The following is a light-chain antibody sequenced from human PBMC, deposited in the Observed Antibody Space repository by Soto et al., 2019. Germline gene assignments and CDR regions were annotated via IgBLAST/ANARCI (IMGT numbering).Light chain of an antibody. V-gene: IGKV3-15*01. J-gene: IGKJ1*01. CDR1: QSITSN. Sequence: EIVMTQSPATLSVSPGERATLSCRASQSITSNLAWYQQKPGQAPRLLIYAASTRATGIPARFSGSGSGTEFTLTISSLQPDDFATYYCQQYNGYSPWTFGQGTKVDI. CDR2: AAS. CDR3: QQYNGYSPWT.